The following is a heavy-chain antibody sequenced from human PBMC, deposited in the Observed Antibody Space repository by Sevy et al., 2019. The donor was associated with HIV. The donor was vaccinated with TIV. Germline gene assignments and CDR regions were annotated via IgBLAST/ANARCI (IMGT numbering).Heavy chain of an antibody. CDR2: IYYNSGST. V-gene: IGHV4-59*01. J-gene: IGHJ4*02. CDR1: GDSISSYY. CDR3: ARGRVYGSGSYSFDD. Sequence: SETLSLTCTVSGDSISSYYWNWIRQSPGKGLEWIGYIYYNSGSTNYNPSLKSRVTMSVDTSKNQFSLKLSSVTAADPAVYYCARGRVYGSGSYSFDDWGRGALVTVSS. D-gene: IGHD3-10*01.